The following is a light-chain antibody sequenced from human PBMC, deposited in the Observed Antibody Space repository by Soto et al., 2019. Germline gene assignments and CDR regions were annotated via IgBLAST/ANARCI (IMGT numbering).Light chain of an antibody. V-gene: IGLV2-23*01. CDR3: CSYAGGNTWV. CDR2: DDH. Sequence: QSALTQPASVSGSPGQAITISCTGTSRDLGRYNLVSCYQQHPGKAPKLIISDDHKRPSGVADLFSGSKSGNTASLTISGLQAEDEAHYHCCSYAGGNTWVFGTGTKVTGL. J-gene: IGLJ1*01. CDR1: SRDLGRYNL.